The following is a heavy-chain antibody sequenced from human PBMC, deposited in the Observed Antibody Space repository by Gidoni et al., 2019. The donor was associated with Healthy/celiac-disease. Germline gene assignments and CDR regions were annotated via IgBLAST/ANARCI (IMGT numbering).Heavy chain of an antibody. Sequence: QVTLRESGPALVKPTQNLTLPCPFSGYSLSTSGICVSWIRQPPGKALEWLAHIDWDDDKYYSTSLKTRLTISKDTSKYQVVLTMTNMDPVDTATYYFARTPNGASGNPDYWGQGTLVTVSS. V-gene: IGHV2-70*01. D-gene: IGHD7-27*01. CDR2: IDWDDDK. J-gene: IGHJ4*02. CDR3: ARTPNGASGNPDY. CDR1: GYSLSTSGIC.